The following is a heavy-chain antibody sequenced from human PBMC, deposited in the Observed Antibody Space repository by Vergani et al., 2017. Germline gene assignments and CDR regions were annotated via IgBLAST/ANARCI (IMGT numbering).Heavy chain of an antibody. Sequence: VSCKASGGTFSSYAISWVRQAPGQGLEGMGGSIPIFGTANYAQKFQGRVTITADESTSTAYMGLSSLRSEDTAVYYCARAGYCSSTSCYTDYYYGMDVWGQGTTVTVSS. J-gene: IGHJ6*02. CDR3: ARAGYCSSTSCYTDYYYGMDV. CDR2: SIPIFGTA. CDR1: GGTFSSYA. V-gene: IGHV1-69*01. D-gene: IGHD2-2*02.